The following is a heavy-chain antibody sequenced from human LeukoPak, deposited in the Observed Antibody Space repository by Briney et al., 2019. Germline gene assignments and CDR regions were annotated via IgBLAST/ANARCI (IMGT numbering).Heavy chain of an antibody. CDR1: GFTFSDYY. J-gene: IGHJ4*02. CDR2: ISSSSYT. Sequence: GSLRLSCAASGFTFSDYYMSWIRQAPGKGLEWVSYISSSSYTNYADSVKGRFTISRDNAKNSLYLQMNSLRAEDTAVYYCATDTGEAVAGDCFDYWGQGTLVTVSS. CDR3: ATDTGEAVAGDCFDY. D-gene: IGHD6-19*01. V-gene: IGHV3-11*06.